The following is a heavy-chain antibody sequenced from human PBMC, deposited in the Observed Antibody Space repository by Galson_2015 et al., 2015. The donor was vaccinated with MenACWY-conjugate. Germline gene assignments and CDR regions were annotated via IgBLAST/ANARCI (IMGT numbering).Heavy chain of an antibody. V-gene: IGHV3-48*02. Sequence: SLRLSCAASRISFRTYNMNWVRQAPGKGLEWVSYISSTSTTIYYADSVKGRFTISRDNAKNSLYLQMNSLRDEDTAVYYCARDYGSATDYMGWVDPWGQGTLVTVSS. CDR2: ISSTSTTI. CDR3: ARDYGSATDYMGWVDP. D-gene: IGHD3-10*01. J-gene: IGHJ5*02. CDR1: RISFRTYN.